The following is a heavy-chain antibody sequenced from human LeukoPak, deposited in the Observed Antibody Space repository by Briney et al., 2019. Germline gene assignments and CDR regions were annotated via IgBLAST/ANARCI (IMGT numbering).Heavy chain of an antibody. J-gene: IGHJ4*02. D-gene: IGHD6-13*01. V-gene: IGHV4-59*08. CDR1: GGSISSYY. CDR3: ARRSSNWSFDH. Sequence: SETLSLTCTVSGGSISSYYWSWIRQPPGKGLEWIGYIHYSGSTNYKPSLESRVTISVDTPKNQFSLKLSSVTAADTAVYYCARRSSNWSFDHWGQGTLVTVSS. CDR2: IHYSGST.